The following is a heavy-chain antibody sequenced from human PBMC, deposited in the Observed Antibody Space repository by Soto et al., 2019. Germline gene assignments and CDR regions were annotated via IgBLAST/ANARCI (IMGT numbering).Heavy chain of an antibody. V-gene: IGHV3-7*01. D-gene: IGHD3-22*01. CDR2: IKEDGSEK. Sequence: EVPLVESGGGLVQPGGSLRLSCAASRFTFSNYWMSWVRQAPGKGLEWVANIKEDGSEKYYVYSVKGRFTISRDNAKNSLYLQMNSLRAEDTAVYYCAREDSYYYDTSGYYYFDYWGQGILVTVSS. CDR1: RFTFSNYW. CDR3: AREDSYYYDTSGYYYFDY. J-gene: IGHJ4*02.